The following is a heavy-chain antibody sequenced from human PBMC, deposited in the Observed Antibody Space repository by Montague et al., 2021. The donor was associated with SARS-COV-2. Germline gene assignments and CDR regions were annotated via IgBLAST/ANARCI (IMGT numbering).Heavy chain of an antibody. D-gene: IGHD3-16*01. CDR2: IYYAGNT. CDR3: ARGGTYHYGMDV. CDR1: DGSIGSPNW. Sequence: SETLSLTCAVSDGSIGSPNWWNWVRQPPGKGLEWIGEIYYAGNTNYNPSLKSRVTIFIDKSKNHLSLQLSSVTAADTAVYYCARGGTYHYGMDVWGQGTTVAVSS. V-gene: IGHV4-4*02. J-gene: IGHJ6*02.